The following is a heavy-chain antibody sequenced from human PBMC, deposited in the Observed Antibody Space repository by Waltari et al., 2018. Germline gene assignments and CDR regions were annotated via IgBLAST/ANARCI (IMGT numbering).Heavy chain of an antibody. V-gene: IGHV3-30-3*01. CDR2: ISYDGSNK. CDR1: GFTFSSYA. CDR3: ARDRIAAAGTELDY. J-gene: IGHJ4*02. Sequence: VQLVESGGGLIQPGGSLRLSCAASGFTFSSYAMPWVRPAPGKGLEWVAVISYDGSNKYYADSVKGRFTISRDNSKNTLYLQMNSLRAEDTAVYYCARDRIAAAGTELDYWGQGTLVTVSS. D-gene: IGHD6-13*01.